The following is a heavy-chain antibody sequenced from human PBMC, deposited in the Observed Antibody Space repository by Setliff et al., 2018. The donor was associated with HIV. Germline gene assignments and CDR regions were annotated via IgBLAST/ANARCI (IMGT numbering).Heavy chain of an antibody. CDR3: ARGAYIKMNYCFDY. V-gene: IGHV4-59*01. CDR1: GVSIENNF. J-gene: IGHJ4*02. CDR2: ISYTGST. Sequence: KPSETLSLTCTVSGVSIENNFWSWFRQPPGKGLEWIGYISYTGSTNYDPSLKSRLTIVADTSKSQFSLKLTSVTAADTAVYYCARGAYIKMNYCFDYWGRGTLVTVS. D-gene: IGHD3-16*01.